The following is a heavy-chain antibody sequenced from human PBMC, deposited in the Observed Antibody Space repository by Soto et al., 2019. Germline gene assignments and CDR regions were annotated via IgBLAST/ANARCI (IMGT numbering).Heavy chain of an antibody. CDR2: IYYSGST. J-gene: IGHJ4*02. D-gene: IGHD3-16*02. CDR3: ARAGNSKAVWGSYRYIPY. V-gene: IGHV4-30-4*01. Sequence: SETLSLTCTVSGGSISSGDYYWSWIRQPPGKGLEWIGYIYYSGSTYYNPSLKSRVTISVDTSKNQFSLKLSSVTAADAAVYYCARAGNSKAVWGSYRYIPYWGQGTLVTVSS. CDR1: GGSISSGDYY.